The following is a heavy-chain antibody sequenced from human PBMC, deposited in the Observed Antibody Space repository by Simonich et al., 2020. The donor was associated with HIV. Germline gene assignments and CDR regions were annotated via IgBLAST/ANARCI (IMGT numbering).Heavy chain of an antibody. CDR3: ARGYYYDSSGYYPNWYFDL. Sequence: QVQLVQSGAEVKKLGASVKVSCKASGYTFTGNYMHWVRQAPGQGLEWMGWCSPSFGTATDYAQKFQGRVTITADKSTSTAYMELSSLRSEDTAVYYCARGYYYDSSGYYPNWYFDLWGRGTLVTVSS. CDR1: GYTFTGNY. D-gene: IGHD3-22*01. J-gene: IGHJ2*01. V-gene: IGHV1-69*06. CDR2: CSPSFGTA.